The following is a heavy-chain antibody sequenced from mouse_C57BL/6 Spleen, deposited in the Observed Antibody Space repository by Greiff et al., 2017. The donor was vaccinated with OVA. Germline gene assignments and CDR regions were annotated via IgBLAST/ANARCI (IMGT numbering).Heavy chain of an antibody. V-gene: IGHV1-26*01. CDR3: ARVEPLDY. CDR2: INPNNGGT. CDR1: GYTFTDYY. Sequence: EVQLQQSGPELVKPGASVKISCKASGYTFTDYYMNWVKQSHGKSLEWIGDINPNNGGTSYNQKFKGKATLTVDKSSSTAYMELRSLTSEDSAVYYCARVEPLDYWGQGTTLTVSS. J-gene: IGHJ2*01.